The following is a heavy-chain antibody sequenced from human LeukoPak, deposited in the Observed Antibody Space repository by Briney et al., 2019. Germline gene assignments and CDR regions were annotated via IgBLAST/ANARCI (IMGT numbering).Heavy chain of an antibody. CDR2: IKTDGSAE. CDR1: GFSFYTHW. V-gene: IGHV3-7*01. Sequence: GGSLRLSCEASGFSFYTHWMNWVRRFPGGGLEGVAKIKTDGSAEYYLDSVKGRFSISRDNVKNLVYLQLNSLRTEDTAVYYCSGRSGFSSIYWGQGTLVTVSS. D-gene: IGHD2-2*01. CDR3: SGRSGFSSIY. J-gene: IGHJ4*02.